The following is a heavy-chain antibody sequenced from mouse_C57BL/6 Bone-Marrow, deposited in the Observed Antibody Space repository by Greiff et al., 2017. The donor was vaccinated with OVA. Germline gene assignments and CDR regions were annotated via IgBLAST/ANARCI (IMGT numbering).Heavy chain of an antibody. Sequence: QVQLKQSGAELVRPGASVTLSCKASGYTFTDYEMHWVKQTPVHGLEWIGAIDPETGGTAYNQKFKGKAILTADKSSSTAYMQLSSLTYEDSAVYYCARDSYWGQGTLVTVSA. CDR3: ARDSY. V-gene: IGHV1-15*01. CDR2: IDPETGGT. J-gene: IGHJ3*01. CDR1: GYTFTDYE.